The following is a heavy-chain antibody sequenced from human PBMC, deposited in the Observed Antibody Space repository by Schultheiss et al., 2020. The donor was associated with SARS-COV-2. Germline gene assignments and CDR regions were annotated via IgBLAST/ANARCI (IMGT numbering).Heavy chain of an antibody. J-gene: IGHJ6*03. D-gene: IGHD3-3*01. CDR2: INHSGST. V-gene: IGHV4-34*01. CDR1: GGSFSGYY. CDR3: ARDGKGEWLSLDYYYMDV. Sequence: SETLSLTCAVYGGSFSGYYWSWIRQPPGKGLEWIGEINHSGSTNYNPSLKSRVTISVDTSKNQFSLKLSSVTAADTAVYYCARDGKGEWLSLDYYYMDVWGKGTTVTVSS.